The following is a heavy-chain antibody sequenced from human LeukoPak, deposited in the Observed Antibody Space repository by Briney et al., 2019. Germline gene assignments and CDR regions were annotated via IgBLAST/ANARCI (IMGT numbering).Heavy chain of an antibody. Sequence: PGGSLRLSCAASGFTFSNYSMTWVRQAPGKGLEWVSVVSDNGIFTYYADSAKGRFTISRDNSENTLYLQMDSLRAEDTAFYYCASDLRGRFDYWGQGALVTVSS. D-gene: IGHD3-10*01. CDR3: ASDLRGRFDY. J-gene: IGHJ4*02. V-gene: IGHV3-23*01. CDR1: GFTFSNYS. CDR2: VSDNGIFT.